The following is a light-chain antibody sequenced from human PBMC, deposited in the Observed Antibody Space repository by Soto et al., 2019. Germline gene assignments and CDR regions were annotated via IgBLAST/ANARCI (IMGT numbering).Light chain of an antibody. J-gene: IGKJ4*02. V-gene: IGKV3-15*01. CDR3: QQYNHWPPLT. Sequence: EIVMTQSPATLSVYPGERATLSCRASQSVGRNLAWYQQKPGQAPRLLIYGASTRATGIPARVSGSGSGTEFTLTISSLQSEDCAIYSCQQYNHWPPLTCGGGTKVEIK. CDR2: GAS. CDR1: QSVGRN.